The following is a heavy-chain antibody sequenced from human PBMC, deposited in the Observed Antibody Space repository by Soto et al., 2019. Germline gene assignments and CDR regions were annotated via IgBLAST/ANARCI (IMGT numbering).Heavy chain of an antibody. J-gene: IGHJ4*02. CDR3: ARGGNILTLFDY. CDR2: INHSGST. V-gene: IGHV4-34*01. CDR1: GGSFSGYY. Sequence: SETLSLTCAVYGGSFSGYYWSWIPQPPGKGLEWIGEINHSGSTNYNPSLKSRVTISVDTSKNQFSLKLSSVTAADTAVYYCARGGNILTLFDYWGQGTLVTSPQ.